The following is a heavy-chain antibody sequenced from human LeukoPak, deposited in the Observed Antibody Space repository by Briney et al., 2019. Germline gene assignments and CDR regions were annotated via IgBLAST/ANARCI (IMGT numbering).Heavy chain of an antibody. V-gene: IGHV1-2*02. CDR3: ARDPDYSNPGC. CDR1: GYTFTGYY. CDR2: INPNSGGT. Sequence: ASVKVSCKASGYTFTGYYTHWVRQAPGQGLEWMGWINPNSGGTNYAQKFQGRVTMTRDTSISTAYMELSRLTSDDTAVYYCARDPDYSNPGCWGQGTLVTVSA. J-gene: IGHJ4*02. D-gene: IGHD4-11*01.